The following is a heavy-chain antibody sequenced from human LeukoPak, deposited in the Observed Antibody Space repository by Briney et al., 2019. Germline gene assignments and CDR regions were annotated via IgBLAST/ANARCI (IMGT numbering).Heavy chain of an antibody. CDR1: GYSFTGYY. V-gene: IGHV1-2*02. CDR3: ARRGSSSWYDGGYYYYSMDV. CDR2: INPNSGGT. D-gene: IGHD6-13*01. J-gene: IGHJ6*03. Sequence: ASVKVSCKASGYSFTGYYMHWVRQAPGQGLEGMGWINPNSGGTNYAQKFQGRVTMTRDTTISTAYMELSRLRSDASAVYYCARRGSSSWYDGGYYYYSMDVWGKGSTVTVYS.